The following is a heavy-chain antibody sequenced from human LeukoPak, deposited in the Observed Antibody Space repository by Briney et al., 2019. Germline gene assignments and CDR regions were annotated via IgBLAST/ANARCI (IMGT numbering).Heavy chain of an antibody. J-gene: IGHJ4*02. V-gene: IGHV1-18*01. CDR2: ISADIGNT. CDR1: GYTFPDYG. D-gene: IGHD2-15*01. Sequence: GASVKVSCKASGYTFPDYGIIWVRQAPGQGLEWMGWISADIGNTNYAQNFQGRVTMTRDRSTSTGYMELTSLTSDDTAVYYCARDRLGYCGYGSCLLFDNWGQRTLVTVSS. CDR3: ARDRLGYCGYGSCLLFDN.